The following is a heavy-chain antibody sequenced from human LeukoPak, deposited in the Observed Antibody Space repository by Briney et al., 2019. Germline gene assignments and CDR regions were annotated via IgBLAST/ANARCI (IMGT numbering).Heavy chain of an antibody. J-gene: IGHJ5*02. V-gene: IGHV4-34*01. CDR2: IYYSGST. D-gene: IGHD3-22*01. CDR3: ARHRYYYDSSGYHNWFDP. Sequence: SETLSLTCAVYGGSFSGYYWSWIRQPPGKGLEWIGSIYYSGSTYYNPSLKSRVTISVDTSKNQFSLKLSSVTAADTAVYYCARHRYYYDSSGYHNWFDPWGQGTLVTVSS. CDR1: GGSFSGYY.